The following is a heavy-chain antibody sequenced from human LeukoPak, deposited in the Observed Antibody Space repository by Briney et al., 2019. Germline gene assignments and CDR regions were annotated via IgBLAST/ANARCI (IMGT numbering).Heavy chain of an antibody. J-gene: IGHJ4*02. CDR3: ARGTDCGGDCYSDY. V-gene: IGHV3-21*01. CDR2: ISSSSSCI. CDR1: GFTFSSYS. D-gene: IGHD2-21*02. Sequence: PGGSLRLSCAASGFTFSSYSMNWVRQAPGKGLEWVSSISSSSSCIYYADSVKGRFTISRDNAKNSLYLQMNSLRAEDTAVYYCARGTDCGGDCYSDYWGQGTLVTVSS.